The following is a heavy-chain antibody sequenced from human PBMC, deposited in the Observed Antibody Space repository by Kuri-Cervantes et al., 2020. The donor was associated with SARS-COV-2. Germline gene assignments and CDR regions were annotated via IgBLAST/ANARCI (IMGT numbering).Heavy chain of an antibody. J-gene: IGHJ4*02. CDR3: ARDSYSGSYTRRIDY. Sequence: SETLSLTCTVSGGSISSSSYYWGWIRQPPGKGLEWIGSIYYSGSTYYNPSLKSRVTISVDTSKNQFSLKLSSVTAADTAVYYCARDSYSGSYTRRIDYWGQGTLVTVSS. CDR1: GGSISSSSYY. D-gene: IGHD1-26*01. CDR2: IYYSGST. V-gene: IGHV4-39*02.